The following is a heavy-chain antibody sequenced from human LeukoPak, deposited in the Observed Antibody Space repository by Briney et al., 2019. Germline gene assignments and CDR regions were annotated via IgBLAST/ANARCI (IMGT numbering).Heavy chain of an antibody. CDR1: GGSISSGGYS. J-gene: IGHJ4*02. Sequence: SETLSLTCAVSGGSISSGGYSWSWIRQPPGKGLEWIGYIYHSGSTYYNPSLKSRVTISVDRSKNQFSLKLSPVTAADTAVYYCARAGAYGDYVFDYWGQGTLVTVSS. CDR2: IYHSGST. CDR3: ARAGAYGDYVFDY. D-gene: IGHD4-17*01. V-gene: IGHV4-30-2*01.